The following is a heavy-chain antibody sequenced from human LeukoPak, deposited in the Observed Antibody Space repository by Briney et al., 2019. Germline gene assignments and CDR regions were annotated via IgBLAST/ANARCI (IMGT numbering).Heavy chain of an antibody. V-gene: IGHV1-18*01. J-gene: IGHJ5*02. D-gene: IGHD5-12*01. CDR3: ARVRDIVATIGSWFDP. Sequence: GASVKVSCKASGYTXTSYGISWVRQAPGQGLEWMGWISAYNGNTNYAQKLQGRVTMTTDTSTSTAYMELRSLRSDDTAVYYCARVRDIVATIGSWFDPWGQGTLVTVSS. CDR1: GYTXTSYG. CDR2: ISAYNGNT.